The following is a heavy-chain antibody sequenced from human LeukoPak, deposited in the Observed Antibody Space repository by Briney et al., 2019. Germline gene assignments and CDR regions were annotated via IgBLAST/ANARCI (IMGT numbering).Heavy chain of an antibody. J-gene: IGHJ4*02. V-gene: IGHV4-34*01. CDR1: GGSFSGYY. D-gene: IGHD3-22*01. CDR3: ARGGYWRFDY. CDR2: INHSGST. Sequence: PSETLSLTCAVYGGSFSGYYWSWIRQPPGKGLEWIGEINHSGSTNYNPSLKSRVTISVDTSKNRFSLKLTSVTAADTAVYYCARGGYWRFDYWDQGTLVTVSS.